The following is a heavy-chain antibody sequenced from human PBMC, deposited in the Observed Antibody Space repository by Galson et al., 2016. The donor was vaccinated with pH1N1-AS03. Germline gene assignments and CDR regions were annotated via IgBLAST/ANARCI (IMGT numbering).Heavy chain of an antibody. Sequence: SVKVSCKASGYTFTSYAMHWVRQAPGQGLEWMGWTNAGNGDTKYLQKFQGRVTITRDTSASMAYMGLSSLRSEDTAVYYCARSDYGDYVDYWGQGTLVTVSS. CDR1: GYTFTSYA. J-gene: IGHJ4*02. CDR3: ARSDYGDYVDY. V-gene: IGHV1-3*01. CDR2: TNAGNGDT. D-gene: IGHD4-17*01.